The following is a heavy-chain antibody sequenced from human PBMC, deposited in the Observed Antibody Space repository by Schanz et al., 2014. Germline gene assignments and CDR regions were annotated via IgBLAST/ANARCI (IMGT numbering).Heavy chain of an antibody. CDR3: ARDQSPYTNSSDVRYFDY. J-gene: IGHJ4*02. CDR2: ISPYNGNT. D-gene: IGHD6-6*01. V-gene: IGHV1-18*01. CDR1: GYTFSSYG. Sequence: QVQLVQSGAEVKKPGASVKVSCKTSGYTFSSYGITWVRQAPGQGLEWMGWISPYNGNTNYAPKVQGRVTVTTDTSTSSVYMELSSLRSDDTAVYYCARDQSPYTNSSDVRYFDYWGQGSLVTGSS.